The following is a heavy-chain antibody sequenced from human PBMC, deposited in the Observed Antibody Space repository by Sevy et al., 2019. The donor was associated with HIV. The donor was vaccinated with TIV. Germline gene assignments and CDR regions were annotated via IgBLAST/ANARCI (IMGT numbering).Heavy chain of an antibody. J-gene: IGHJ3*02. CDR3: VKDLFYAFDI. CDR2: ITSSSSHM. D-gene: IGHD3-10*02. CDR1: GFTFSSAS. V-gene: IGHV3-21*01. Sequence: GGSLRLSCAASGFTFSSASMNWVRQAPGKGLEWVSSITSSSSHMYYVDSLRGRFIISRDNTKNSLYLQMNSLTAEDTAVYYCVKDLFYAFDIWGQGTMVTVPS.